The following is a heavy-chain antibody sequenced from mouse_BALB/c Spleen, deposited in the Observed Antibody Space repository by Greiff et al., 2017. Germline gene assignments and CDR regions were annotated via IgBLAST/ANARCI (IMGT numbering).Heavy chain of an antibody. D-gene: IGHD1-1*01. CDR3: ARSLWGSSPDY. J-gene: IGHJ2*01. Sequence: VQLQQSGPELVKPGASVKMSCKASGYTITSYVLHWVKQKPGQGLEWIGFINPYNDGTKYNEKFKGKATLTSDKSSSTAYMELSSLTSEDSAVYYCARSLWGSSPDYWGQGTTLTVSS. CDR2: INPYNDGT. V-gene: IGHV1-14*01. CDR1: GYTITSYV.